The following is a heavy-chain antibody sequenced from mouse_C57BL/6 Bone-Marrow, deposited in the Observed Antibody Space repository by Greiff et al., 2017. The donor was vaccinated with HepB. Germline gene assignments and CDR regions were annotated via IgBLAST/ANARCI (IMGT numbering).Heavy chain of an antibody. V-gene: IGHV1-69*01. D-gene: IGHD1-1*01. Sequence: VQLQQPGAELVMPGASVKLSCKASGYTFTSYWMHWVKQRPGQGLEWIGEIDPSDSYTNYNQKVKGKSTLTVDKSSSTAYMQLSSLTSEDSAVYYCARGGSSHYYFDYWGQGTTLTVSS. J-gene: IGHJ2*01. CDR3: ARGGSSHYYFDY. CDR1: GYTFTSYW. CDR2: IDPSDSYT.